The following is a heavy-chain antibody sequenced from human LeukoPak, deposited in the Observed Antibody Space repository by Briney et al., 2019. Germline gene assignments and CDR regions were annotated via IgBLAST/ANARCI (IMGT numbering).Heavy chain of an antibody. Sequence: GGSERLFCAVSGFMVSSNYMSWVRQAPGKGLEWVSVLYSGGNTYYADSVKGRFTISRDNSKNTLYLQMNSLRAEDTAVYYCAKDLPSYYDILTGILGYWGQGTLVTVSS. CDR1: GFMVSSNY. D-gene: IGHD3-9*01. V-gene: IGHV3-53*01. CDR3: AKDLPSYYDILTGILGY. CDR2: LYSGGNT. J-gene: IGHJ4*02.